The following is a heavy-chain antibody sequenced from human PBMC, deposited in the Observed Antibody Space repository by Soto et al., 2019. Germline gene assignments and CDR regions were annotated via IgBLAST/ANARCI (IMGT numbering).Heavy chain of an antibody. D-gene: IGHD5-12*01. CDR1: GGSVSSGSYY. CDR3: ARDSKRGYSGYDKIDY. J-gene: IGHJ4*02. CDR2: IYYSGST. V-gene: IGHV4-61*01. Sequence: PSETLSLTCTVSGGSVSSGSYYWSWIRQPPGKGLEWIGYIYYSGSTNYNPSLKSRVTISVDTSKNQFSLKLTSVTAADTAVYYCARDSKRGYSGYDKIDYWGQGTLVTVSS.